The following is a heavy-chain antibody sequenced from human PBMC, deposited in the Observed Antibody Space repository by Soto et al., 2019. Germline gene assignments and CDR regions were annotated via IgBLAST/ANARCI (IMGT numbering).Heavy chain of an antibody. CDR2: TYYSGST. D-gene: IGHD6-13*01. CDR1: GGSMIAYY. CDR3: ARVRGTAGKRYFDY. J-gene: IGHJ4*02. V-gene: IGHV4-59*01. Sequence: QVQLQESGPRLVKPSETLSLTCTVSGGSMIAYYWNWMRQPPGKGLQWIGYTYYSGSTTYNPSLKSRVTISVDSSKNQFALKLDSVTPADTAVYYCARVRGTAGKRYFDYWGPGTLFTVSS.